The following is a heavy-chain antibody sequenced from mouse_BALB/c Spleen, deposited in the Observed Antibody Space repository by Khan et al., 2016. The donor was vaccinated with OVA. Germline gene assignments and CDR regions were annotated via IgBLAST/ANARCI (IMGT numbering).Heavy chain of an antibody. V-gene: IGHV5-15*02. CDR1: GFTFSDYG. CDR2: ISSLAYSI. J-gene: IGHJ4*01. CDR3: ASSWAIDY. Sequence: EVELVESGGGLVQPGGSRKLSCAVSGFTFSDYGLAWVRQAPGKGPEWVAFISSLAYSIYYADTVTGRFTISRDNAKNTLYLEMSSLRSEDTAMYYCASSWAIDYWGQGTSGTVAS.